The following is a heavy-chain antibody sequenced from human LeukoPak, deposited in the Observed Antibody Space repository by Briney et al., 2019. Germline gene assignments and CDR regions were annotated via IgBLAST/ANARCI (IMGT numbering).Heavy chain of an antibody. CDR1: GGSISSYY. CDR2: ISYSGST. Sequence: MPSETLSLTCTASGGSISSYYWSWIRQPPGKGLEWIGYISYSGSTNFNPSLKSRVTISVDTSKNQFSLKLSSVTAADTAVYYCAREGTAGTNLNWFDPWGQGTLVTVSS. D-gene: IGHD1-1*01. CDR3: AREGTAGTNLNWFDP. J-gene: IGHJ5*02. V-gene: IGHV4-59*01.